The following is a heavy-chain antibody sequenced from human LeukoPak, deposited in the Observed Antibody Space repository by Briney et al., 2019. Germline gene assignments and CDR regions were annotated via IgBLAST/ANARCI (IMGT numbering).Heavy chain of an antibody. Sequence: ASVKVSCKVSGYTLTELSMHWVRQAPGKGLEWMGGFDPEDGETIYEQKFQGRVTMTEDTSTDTAYMELSSLRSEDTAVYYCATDKGGYYNWFDPWGQGTLVTVSS. J-gene: IGHJ5*02. D-gene: IGHD3-22*01. CDR1: GYTLTELS. CDR3: ATDKGGYYNWFDP. V-gene: IGHV1-24*01. CDR2: FDPEDGET.